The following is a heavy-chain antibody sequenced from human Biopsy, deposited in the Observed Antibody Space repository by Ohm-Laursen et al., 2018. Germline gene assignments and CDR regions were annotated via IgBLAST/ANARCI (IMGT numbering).Heavy chain of an antibody. V-gene: IGHV1-18*01. D-gene: IGHD3-22*01. Sequence: GSVKISCKVSGFIFTSYGLSWVRQAPGQGLEWMGWISSSNDNTNYAQKFQGRVTMTADTSTSTAYMELRSLRSDDTAVYYCARDFFDSSGYFYYYNGVDLWGQGTTVTVSS. CDR2: ISSSNDNT. CDR1: GFIFTSYG. J-gene: IGHJ6*02. CDR3: ARDFFDSSGYFYYYNGVDL.